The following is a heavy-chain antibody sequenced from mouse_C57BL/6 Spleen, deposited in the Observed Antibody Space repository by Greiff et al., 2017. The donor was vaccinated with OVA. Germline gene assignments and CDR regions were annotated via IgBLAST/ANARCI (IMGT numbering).Heavy chain of an antibody. CDR1: GFSFNTYA. CDR2: IRSKSNNYAT. CDR3: VRGISYSDWYFDV. Sequence: DAGGGLVQPKGSLKLSCAASGFSFNTYAMNWVRQAPGKGLEWVARIRSKSNNYATYYADSVKDRFTISRDDSESMLYLQMNNLKTEDTAMYYCVRGISYSDWYFDVWGTGTTVTVSS. D-gene: IGHD5-2*01. V-gene: IGHV10-1*01. J-gene: IGHJ1*03.